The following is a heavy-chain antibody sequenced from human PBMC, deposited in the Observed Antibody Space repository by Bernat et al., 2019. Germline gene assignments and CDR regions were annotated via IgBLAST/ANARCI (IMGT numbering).Heavy chain of an antibody. D-gene: IGHD4-17*01. Sequence: QVQLVESGGGVVQPGRSLRLSCAASGFTFSSYGMHWVRQAPGKGLEWVAVISYDGSNKYYAGSVKGRFTISRDNSKNTLYLQMNSLRAEDTAVYYCAKEYGDYGWFDYWGQGTLVTVSS. CDR3: AKEYGDYGWFDY. V-gene: IGHV3-30*18. CDR1: GFTFSSYG. J-gene: IGHJ4*02. CDR2: ISYDGSNK.